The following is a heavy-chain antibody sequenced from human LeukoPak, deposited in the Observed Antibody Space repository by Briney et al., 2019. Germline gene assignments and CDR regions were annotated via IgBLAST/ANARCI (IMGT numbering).Heavy chain of an antibody. CDR3: ARRVVARYYFDY. D-gene: IGHD3-22*01. J-gene: IGHJ4*02. V-gene: IGHV4-34*01. CDR1: GGSFSGYY. Sequence: SETLALTCDVYGGSFSGYYWSWIRQPPRQELEWIGEINHSGSTNYNPSLKSRVTISVDTSRNQFSLKLSSVTAADTAVYYCARRVVARYYFDYWGQGTLVTVSS. CDR2: INHSGST.